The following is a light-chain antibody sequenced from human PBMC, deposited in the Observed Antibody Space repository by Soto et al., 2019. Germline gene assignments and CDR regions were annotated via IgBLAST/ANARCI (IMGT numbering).Light chain of an antibody. CDR1: PSNIGAGFD. CDR2: GTT. V-gene: IGLV1-40*01. Sequence: QPVLTQPPSVSGAPGQRITISCTGGPSNIGAGFDVHWYQQFPGTAPKLLIYGTTSRPSGVPDRFSGSQSGTLASLAITGLQAGDEADYYCQSYDTSLSGAWVFGGGTQLTVL. J-gene: IGLJ3*02. CDR3: QSYDTSLSGAWV.